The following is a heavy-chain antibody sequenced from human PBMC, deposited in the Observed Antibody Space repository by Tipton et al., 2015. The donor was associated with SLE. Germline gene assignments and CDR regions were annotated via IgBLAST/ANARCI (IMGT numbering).Heavy chain of an antibody. CDR2: INPNSGGT. D-gene: IGHD5-12*01. CDR1: GYTFTSYG. V-gene: IGHV1-2*06. J-gene: IGHJ3*02. Sequence: QSGAEVKKPGASVKVSCKASGYTFTSYGISWVRQAPGQGLEWMGRINPNSGGTNYAQKFQGRVTMTRDTSISTAYMELSRLRSDDTAVYYCARQGYSGYDFAFDIWGQGTMVTVSS. CDR3: ARQGYSGYDFAFDI.